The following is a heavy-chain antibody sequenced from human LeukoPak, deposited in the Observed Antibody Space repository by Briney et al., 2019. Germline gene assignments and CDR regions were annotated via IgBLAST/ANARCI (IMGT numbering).Heavy chain of an antibody. Sequence: GGSLRLSCAASGFTFSSYAMSWVRQAPGKGLEWVSAISGSGGSTYYEESVKGRFTISRDNSRDTLYLQMNSLRAEDKAVYYCAKGYYDYVWGSYYFDYWGQGTLVSVSS. CDR1: GFTFSSYA. D-gene: IGHD3-16*01. CDR3: AKGYYDYVWGSYYFDY. V-gene: IGHV3-23*01. J-gene: IGHJ4*02. CDR2: ISGSGGST.